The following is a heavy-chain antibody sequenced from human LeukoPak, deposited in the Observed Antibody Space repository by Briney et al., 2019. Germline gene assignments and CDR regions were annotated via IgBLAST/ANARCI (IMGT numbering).Heavy chain of an antibody. CDR2: IYYSGST. Sequence: NPSETLSLTCTVSGGSISSYYWSWIRQPPGKGLEWIGYIYYSGSTNYNPSLKSRVTISVDRSKNQFSLKLSSVTAADTAVYYCARGEGYAYFDYWGQGTLVTVSS. CDR1: GGSISSYY. D-gene: IGHD5-12*01. CDR3: ARGEGYAYFDY. J-gene: IGHJ4*02. V-gene: IGHV4-59*12.